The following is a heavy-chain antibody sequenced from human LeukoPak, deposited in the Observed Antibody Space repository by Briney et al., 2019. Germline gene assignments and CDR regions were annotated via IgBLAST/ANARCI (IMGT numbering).Heavy chain of an antibody. CDR2: ISSSGSTI. J-gene: IGHJ3*01. CDR3: ARGEGEDAFDF. CDR1: GFTFSSYE. V-gene: IGHV3-48*03. Sequence: GGSLRLSCAASGFTFSSYEMNWVRQAPGKGLEWVSYISSSGSTIYYADSVKGRFTISRDNAKNSLYLQMNSLRAEDTAVYYCARGEGEDAFDFWGQGTMVTVSS.